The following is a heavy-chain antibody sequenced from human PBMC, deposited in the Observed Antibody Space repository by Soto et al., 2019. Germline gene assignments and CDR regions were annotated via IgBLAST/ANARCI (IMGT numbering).Heavy chain of an antibody. CDR2: IYYSGST. Sequence: ETLSLTCTVSGGSISSSSYYWGWIRQPPGKGLEWIGSIYYSGSTYYNPSLKSRVTISVDTSKNQFSLKLSSVTAADTAVYYCARHGPPDYWGKGTLVTVSS. V-gene: IGHV4-39*01. J-gene: IGHJ4*02. CDR3: ARHGPPDY. CDR1: GGSISSSSYY.